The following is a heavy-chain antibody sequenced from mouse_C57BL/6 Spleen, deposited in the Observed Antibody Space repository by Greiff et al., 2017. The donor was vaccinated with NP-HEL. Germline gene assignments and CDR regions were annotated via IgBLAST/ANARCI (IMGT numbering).Heavy chain of an antibody. CDR3: ARGDYYGSRFAY. Sequence: VQLKQSGPELVKPGASVKMSCKASGYTFTDYNMHWVKQSHGKSLEWIGYINPNNGGTSYNQKFKGKATLTVNKSSSTAYMELRSLTSEDSAVYYCARGDYYGSRFAYWGQGTLVTVSA. CDR1: GYTFTDYN. D-gene: IGHD1-1*01. V-gene: IGHV1-22*01. CDR2: INPNNGGT. J-gene: IGHJ3*01.